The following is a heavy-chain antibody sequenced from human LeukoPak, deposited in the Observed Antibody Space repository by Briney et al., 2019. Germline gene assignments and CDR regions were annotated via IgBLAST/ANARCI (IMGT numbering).Heavy chain of an antibody. D-gene: IGHD3-9*01. J-gene: IGHJ6*02. V-gene: IGHV1-2*02. CDR2: INPNSGGT. CDR1: GYTFTGYY. Sequence: ASVKVSCKASGYTFTGYYMHWVRQAPGQGLEWMGWINPNSGGTTYAQKFQGRVTMTRDTSISTAYMELSRLRSDDTAVYYCAKDSTYYVVLTGNYYSDYGMDVWAHVPTVTVYS. CDR3: AKDSTYYVVLTGNYYSDYGMDV.